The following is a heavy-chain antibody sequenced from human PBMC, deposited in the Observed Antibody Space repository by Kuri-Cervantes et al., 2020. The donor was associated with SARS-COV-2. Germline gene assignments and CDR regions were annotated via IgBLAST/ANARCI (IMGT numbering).Heavy chain of an antibody. Sequence: GESLKISCAASGFTFSSYSMNWVRQAPGKGLEWVSYISSSSSTIYYADSVKGRFTISRDNAKNSLSLQMNSLRDEDTAVYYCARDGTSSRIDYWGQGTLVTVSS. CDR3: ARDGTSSRIDY. CDR2: ISSSSSTI. V-gene: IGHV3-48*02. J-gene: IGHJ4*02. CDR1: GFTFSSYS. D-gene: IGHD6-13*01.